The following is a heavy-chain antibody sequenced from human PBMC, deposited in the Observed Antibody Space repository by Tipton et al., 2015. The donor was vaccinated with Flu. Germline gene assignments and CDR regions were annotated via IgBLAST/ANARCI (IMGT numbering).Heavy chain of an antibody. V-gene: IGHV3-11*01. CDR1: GFTFSDDY. D-gene: IGHD3-3*01. CDR3: ARDHPPSITVLGEITDYFGMDV. J-gene: IGHJ6*02. Sequence: QLVQSGGGLVKPGGYLRLSCAASGFTFSDDYMSWIRQAPGKGLEWVSHISSSGSTINYADSVKGRFTISRDNAKNSLYLQMNSLRAEDTAVYYCARDHPPSITVLGEITDYFGMDVWGQGP. CDR2: ISSSGSTI.